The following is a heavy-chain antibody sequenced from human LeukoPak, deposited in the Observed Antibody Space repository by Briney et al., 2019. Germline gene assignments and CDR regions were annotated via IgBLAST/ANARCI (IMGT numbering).Heavy chain of an antibody. CDR3: GKRSRDSSGWFDY. D-gene: IGHD6-19*01. J-gene: IGHJ4*02. CDR1: GFTFSSYS. V-gene: IGHV3-23*01. CDR2: ITGSGDYT. Sequence: GGSLRLSCAASGFTFSSYSMSWVRQAPGKGLEWVSAITGSGDYTDYADSVKGRFTISRDNSKSTLFLQMNSLRVEDTAVYYCGKRSRDSSGWFDYWGQGTLVTVSS.